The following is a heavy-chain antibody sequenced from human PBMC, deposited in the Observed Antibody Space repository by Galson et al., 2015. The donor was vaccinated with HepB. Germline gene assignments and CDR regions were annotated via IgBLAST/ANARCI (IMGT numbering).Heavy chain of an antibody. CDR3: VRGYCSGGSCYSGPAIDY. Sequence: SLRLSCAASGFTFSSYAMSWVRQAPGKGLEWVSAISGSGGSTYYADSVRGRFAISRDNSKNTLYLQMNSLRAEDTAVYYCVRGYCSGGSCYSGPAIDYWGQGTLVTVSS. V-gene: IGHV3-23*01. CDR2: ISGSGGST. J-gene: IGHJ4*02. CDR1: GFTFSSYA. D-gene: IGHD2-15*01.